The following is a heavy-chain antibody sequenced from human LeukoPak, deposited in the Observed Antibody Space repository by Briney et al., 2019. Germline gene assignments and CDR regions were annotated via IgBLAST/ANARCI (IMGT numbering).Heavy chain of an antibody. CDR2: IKSKTDGGTT. D-gene: IGHD4-17*01. CDR3: TAASGDYEIDY. CDR1: GFTFSNAW. J-gene: IGHJ4*02. Sequence: GGSLRLSCAASGFTFSNAWMSWVRQAPGKGLEWVGRIKSKTDGGTTDYAAPVKGRFTISRDDSKNTLYLQMNSLKTEDTAVYYCTAASGDYEIDYWGQGTLVTVSS. V-gene: IGHV3-15*01.